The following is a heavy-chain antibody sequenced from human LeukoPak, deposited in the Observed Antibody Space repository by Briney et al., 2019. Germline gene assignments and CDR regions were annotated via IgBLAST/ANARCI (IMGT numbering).Heavy chain of an antibody. J-gene: IGHJ4*02. CDR1: GGSTGNYF. Sequence: SETLSLTCTVSGGSTGNYFCTWLRQSAGKGMEWIGRIHTSGSTNYNPSLKSRVSMSVDTSKNQFSLKLSSVTAADTAVYYCARDPEEHGYYFDYWGQGALVTVSS. CDR2: IHTSGST. CDR3: ARDPEEHGYYFDY. V-gene: IGHV4-4*07. D-gene: IGHD3-3*01.